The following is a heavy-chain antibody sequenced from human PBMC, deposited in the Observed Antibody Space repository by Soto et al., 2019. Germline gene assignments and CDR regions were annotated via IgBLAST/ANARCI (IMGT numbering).Heavy chain of an antibody. Sequence: QVQLVESGGGVVQPGRSLRLSCAASGFTFSSYGMHWVRQAPGKGLEWVAVIWYDGSNKYYADSVKGRFTISRDNSKNTLYLQMNSLSAEDTAVYYCARGGVVDGRDIDYWGQGTLVTVSS. CDR1: GFTFSSYG. D-gene: IGHD2-15*01. V-gene: IGHV3-33*01. CDR2: IWYDGSNK. CDR3: ARGGVVDGRDIDY. J-gene: IGHJ4*02.